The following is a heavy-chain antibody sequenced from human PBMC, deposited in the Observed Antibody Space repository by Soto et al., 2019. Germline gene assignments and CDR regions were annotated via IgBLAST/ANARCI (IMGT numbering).Heavy chain of an antibody. CDR1: GYTFTGYY. D-gene: IGHD2-15*01. J-gene: IGHJ4*02. CDR2: INPNSGGT. V-gene: IGHV1-2*04. CDR3: ARDGYCSGGSCYLHFDY. Sequence: ASVKVSCKASGYTFTGYYTHWVRQAPGQGLEWMGWINPNSGGTNYAQKFQGWVTMTRDTSISTAYMELSRLRSDDTAVYYCARDGYCSGGSCYLHFDYWGQGTLVTVSS.